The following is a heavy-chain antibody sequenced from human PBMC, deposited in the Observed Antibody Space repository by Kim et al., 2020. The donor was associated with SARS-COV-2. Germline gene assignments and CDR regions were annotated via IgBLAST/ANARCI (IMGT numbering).Heavy chain of an antibody. Sequence: ASVKVSCKASGYAFSDYSIHWVRQAPGQGLEWMGWINPNTGDAHYAQKFQGWVTITRDTSISTAYMEVTSLKSDDTALYYCARDLGGFDSSGYFCYWGQGTLVTVSS. CDR1: GYAFSDYS. J-gene: IGHJ4*01. CDR2: INPNTGDA. V-gene: IGHV1-2*04. D-gene: IGHD6-25*01. CDR3: ARDLGGFDSSGYFCY.